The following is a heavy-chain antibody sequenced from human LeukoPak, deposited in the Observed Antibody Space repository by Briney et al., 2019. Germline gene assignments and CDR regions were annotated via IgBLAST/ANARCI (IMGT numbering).Heavy chain of an antibody. CDR1: LGTFSSYA. D-gene: IGHD3-3*01. CDR2: IIPIFGTA. V-gene: IGHV1-69*01. CDR3: ARTIFGVVPRRDYYYYYYMDV. Sequence: SSVKVSCKASLGTFSSYASSGVRQPAGQEGQWMGGIIPIFGTANYAQKFQGRVTITADEPTSTAYMELSSLRSEDTAVYYCARTIFGVVPRRDYYYYYYMDVWGKGTTVTVSS. J-gene: IGHJ6*03.